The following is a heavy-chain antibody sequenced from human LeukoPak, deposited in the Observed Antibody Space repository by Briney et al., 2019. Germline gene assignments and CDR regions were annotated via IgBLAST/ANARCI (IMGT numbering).Heavy chain of an antibody. Sequence: ASVKVSCKASGYTLTSYYMHWVRQGPGQGLEWMGIINPSGGSTSYAQKFQGRVTMTRDTSRNTVYMELSSLRSEDTAVFYCVRGASSIAALNPFRYFDLWGRGTLVTVSS. CDR2: INPSGGST. D-gene: IGHD6-6*01. CDR1: GYTLTSYY. J-gene: IGHJ2*01. CDR3: VRGASSIAALNPFRYFDL. V-gene: IGHV1-46*01.